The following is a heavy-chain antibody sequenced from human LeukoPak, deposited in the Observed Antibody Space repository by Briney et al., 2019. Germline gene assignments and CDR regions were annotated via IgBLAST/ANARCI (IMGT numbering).Heavy chain of an antibody. CDR2: ISWNSGSI. Sequence: GRSLRLSCAASGFTFDDYAMHWVRQAPGKGLEWVSGISWNSGSIGYADSVKGRFTISRDNAKNSLYLQMNSLRAEDTAVYYCAREMYSSSWYLAYYFDYWGQGTLVTVSS. V-gene: IGHV3-9*01. D-gene: IGHD6-13*01. CDR3: AREMYSSSWYLAYYFDY. CDR1: GFTFDDYA. J-gene: IGHJ4*02.